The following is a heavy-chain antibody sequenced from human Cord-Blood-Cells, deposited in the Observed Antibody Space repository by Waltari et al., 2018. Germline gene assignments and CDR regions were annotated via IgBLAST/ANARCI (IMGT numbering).Heavy chain of an antibody. CDR1: GFTFSDYY. CDR2: ISSSGSTI. D-gene: IGHD3-3*01. J-gene: IGHJ3*02. CDR3: ASYPPLDFWSGDAFDI. Sequence: QVQLVASGGGLVKLGGSLRLSCAASGFTFSDYYMSWIRQAPGNGLEWVSYISSSGSTIYYAYAGKGRFTISRDNAKNSLYLQMNSLRAEDTAVYYCASYPPLDFWSGDAFDIWGQGTMVTVSS. V-gene: IGHV3-11*01.